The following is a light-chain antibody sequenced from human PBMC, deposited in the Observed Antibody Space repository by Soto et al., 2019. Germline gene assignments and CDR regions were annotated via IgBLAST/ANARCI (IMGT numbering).Light chain of an antibody. V-gene: IGKV1-39*01. CDR1: QSIGSY. CDR2: AAS. CDR3: QHSYIIPRL. Sequence: DIQMTQSPSSLSASVGDRVTITCRSSQSIGSYVNWYHQKPGKAPKLLIFAASSFQGGVSSTFTGSGYGPDFTLTISGLQPEDFATYYCQHSYIIPRLFGQGTTVEIK. J-gene: IGKJ1*01.